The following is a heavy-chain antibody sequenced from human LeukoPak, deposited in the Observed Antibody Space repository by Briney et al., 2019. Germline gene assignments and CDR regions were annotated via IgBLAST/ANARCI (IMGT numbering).Heavy chain of an antibody. V-gene: IGHV3-23*01. CDR2: ISGSGGST. CDR1: GFTFRSYA. CDR3: AKDPGFGVLFDY. Sequence: GGSLRLSCAAYGFTFRSYAMSWVRQAPGKGLEWVSAISGSGGSTYYADSVKGRFTISRDNSKNTLYLQMNSLRAEDTAVYYCAKDPGFGVLFDYWGQGTLVTVSS. J-gene: IGHJ4*02. D-gene: IGHD2-8*01.